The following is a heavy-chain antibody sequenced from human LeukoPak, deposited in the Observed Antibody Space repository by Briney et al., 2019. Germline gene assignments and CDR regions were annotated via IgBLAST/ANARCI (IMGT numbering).Heavy chain of an antibody. V-gene: IGHV4-30-4*07. CDR3: ARGDYYDSSGYHPEGWFDP. Sequence: SETLSLTCTVSGGSISSSSYYWSWIRQPPGKGLEWIGYIYYSGSTYYNPSLKSRVTISVDTSKNQFSLKLSSVTAADTAVYYCARGDYYDSSGYHPEGWFDPWGQGTLDTVSS. CDR2: IYYSGST. D-gene: IGHD3-22*01. CDR1: GGSISSSSYY. J-gene: IGHJ5*02.